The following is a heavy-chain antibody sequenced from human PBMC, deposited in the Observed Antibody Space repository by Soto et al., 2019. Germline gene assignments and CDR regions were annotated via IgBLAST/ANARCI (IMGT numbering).Heavy chain of an antibody. D-gene: IGHD2-8*01. Sequence: GSLRLPCAASGFTFSYYVLGWVRQAPGKGLDWVSGITGSGRDTYYADSVKGRFTISRDNSKNMVFLQMNRLRAEDTALYYCAKNGLDNSPSAIDSWGPGTLVTVSS. CDR2: ITGSGRDT. V-gene: IGHV3-23*01. CDR1: GFTFSYYV. CDR3: AKNGLDNSPSAIDS. J-gene: IGHJ4*02.